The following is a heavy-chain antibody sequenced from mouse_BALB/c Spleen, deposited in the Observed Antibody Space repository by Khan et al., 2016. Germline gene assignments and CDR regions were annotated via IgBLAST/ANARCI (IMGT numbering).Heavy chain of an antibody. J-gene: IGHJ2*01. D-gene: IGHD3-1*01. CDR1: GYSIPSHYS. CDR3: ATRISGYWYYFDY. V-gene: IGHV3-1*02. CDR2: IHYSGST. Sequence: EVQLQESGPDLVKPSQSLSLTCTVTGYSIPSHYSWHWIRHFPGNKLEWMGYIHYSGSTNYNPSLKSRISITRDTSKNQFFLQLNSVTTEDTTTYYSATRISGYWYYFDYWGQGTTLTVSS.